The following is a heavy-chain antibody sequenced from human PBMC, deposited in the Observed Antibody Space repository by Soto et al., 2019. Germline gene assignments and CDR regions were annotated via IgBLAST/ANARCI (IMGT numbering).Heavy chain of an antibody. Sequence: QVQLVQSGAEVKKPGASVKVSCKASGYTFTGYYMHWVRQAPGQGREWMGWINPNRGGTNYAQKFQGWVTMTRDTSISTAYMELSRLRSDDTAVYYCARGQLHLWITFDYWGQGTLVTVSS. CDR1: GYTFTGYY. CDR2: INPNRGGT. CDR3: ARGQLHLWITFDY. V-gene: IGHV1-2*04. J-gene: IGHJ4*02. D-gene: IGHD5-18*01.